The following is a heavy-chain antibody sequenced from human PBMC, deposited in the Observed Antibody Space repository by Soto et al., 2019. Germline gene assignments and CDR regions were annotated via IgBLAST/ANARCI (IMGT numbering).Heavy chain of an antibody. Sequence: QLQLQESGSGLVKPSQTLSLTCAVSGGSISRGGYSWSWIGQPPGKGLEWIGYIYHSGSTYYNPATKTRVTTSVDSSKNQFSLKLSSVTAADTAVYYCARVPDRWGQGTLVTVSS. CDR2: IYHSGST. V-gene: IGHV4-30-2*01. J-gene: IGHJ5*02. D-gene: IGHD2-2*01. CDR1: GGSISRGGYS. CDR3: ARVPDR.